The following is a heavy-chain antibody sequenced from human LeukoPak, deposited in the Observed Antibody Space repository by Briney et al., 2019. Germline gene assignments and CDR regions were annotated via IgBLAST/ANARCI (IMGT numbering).Heavy chain of an antibody. CDR2: IDYSGST. CDR3: ARGGGQWPTYYFDY. D-gene: IGHD6-19*01. CDR1: GASISSYY. J-gene: IGHJ4*02. V-gene: IGHV4-59*01. Sequence: SETLSLTCSVSGASISSYYWSWIRQPPGKGLEWIGYIDYSGSTNHNPSLKSRVTISIDTSKNQFSLKLSTVTAADTAVYYCARGGGQWPTYYFDYWGQGTLVTVSS.